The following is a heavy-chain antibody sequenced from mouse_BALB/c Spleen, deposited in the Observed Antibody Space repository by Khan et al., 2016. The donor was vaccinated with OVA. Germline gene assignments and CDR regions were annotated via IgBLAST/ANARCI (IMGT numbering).Heavy chain of an antibody. J-gene: IGHJ4*01. CDR3: PYSFLRYALDY. CDR2: IDPANGNT. V-gene: IGHV14-3*02. D-gene: IGHD1-2*01. CDR1: GFNIKDTY. Sequence: VQLQQSGAELMKPGASVKLSCTVSGFNIKDTYLHWVTQRPDQGLEWIGRIDPANGNTKYDPKFQGKATLTADTSSNTAYLQLSSLTSDDTSVYYCPYSFLRYALDYWGQVTSVTVSS.